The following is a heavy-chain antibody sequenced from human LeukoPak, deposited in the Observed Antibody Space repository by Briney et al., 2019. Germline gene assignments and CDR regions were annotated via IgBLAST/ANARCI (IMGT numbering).Heavy chain of an antibody. CDR2: IRYDGSNK. J-gene: IGHJ6*03. D-gene: IGHD2-15*01. CDR3: AKEDRYYYYYYMDV. V-gene: IGHV3-30*02. CDR1: GFTFSSYG. Sequence: GGSLRLSCAASGFTFSSYGMHWVRQAPGKGLEWVAFIRYDGSNKYYADSVKGRFTISRDNSKNTLYLQMNSLRAEDTAVYYCAKEDRYYYYYYMDVWGKGPRSPSP.